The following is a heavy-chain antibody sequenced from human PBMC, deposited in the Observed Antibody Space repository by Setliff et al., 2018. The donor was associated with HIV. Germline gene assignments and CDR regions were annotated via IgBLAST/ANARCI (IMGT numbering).Heavy chain of an antibody. CDR2: VYYNGDT. J-gene: IGHJ4*02. V-gene: IGHV4-31*03. Sequence: SETLSLTCTVSGGSISSGGFYWSWIRQHPEKGLEWIGYVYYNGDTYYNPSLKSRVTLSVDTSKNQFSLNLSSVTAADTAVYYCARAPGVTPFDHWGPGTLVTVSS. D-gene: IGHD2-21*02. CDR3: ARAPGVTPFDH. CDR1: GGSISSGGFY.